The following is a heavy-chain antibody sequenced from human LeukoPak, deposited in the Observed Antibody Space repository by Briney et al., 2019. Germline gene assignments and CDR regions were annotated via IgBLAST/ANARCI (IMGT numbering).Heavy chain of an antibody. J-gene: IGHJ6*03. D-gene: IGHD2-21*01. CDR1: GFTLRNYQ. CDR2: INSDGTNT. CDR3: AIECWRDWLPSLMDV. Sequence: GGSLRLSCAVSGFTLRNYQRNWVRQAPGKGLVWVSHINSDGTNTNYADSVKGRFTISRDNAKNTLYLQMNSLRGEDTAVYYCAIECWRDWLPSLMDVWGKGTTVTVSS. V-gene: IGHV3-74*01.